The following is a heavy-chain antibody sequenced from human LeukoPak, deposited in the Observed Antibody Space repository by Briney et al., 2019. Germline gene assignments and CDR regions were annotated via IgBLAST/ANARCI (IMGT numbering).Heavy chain of an antibody. CDR2: ISGSGCST. Sequence: GGSLRLSRAASGLIFSRYAMRSLRQAPGKGLEWVSVISGSGCSTDYADSVKGRFTISRDNSKNTLYLQTNSLRAKDTAVYYCAKAVYCITIVEDPLDFWGQGTLVTVSS. CDR1: GLIFSRYA. CDR3: AKAVYCITIVEDPLDF. D-gene: IGHD3-10*01. J-gene: IGHJ4*02. V-gene: IGHV3-23*01.